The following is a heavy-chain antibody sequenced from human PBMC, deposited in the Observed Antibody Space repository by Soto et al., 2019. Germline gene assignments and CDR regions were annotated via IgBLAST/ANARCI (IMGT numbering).Heavy chain of an antibody. J-gene: IGHJ6*02. D-gene: IGHD3-3*01. CDR2: INHSGNT. Sequence: QVQLQQWGAGLLRPSETLSLTCAVYGGSFRAYYWSWIRQPPGKGLEWIGEINHSGNTNYNASLKSRVTISVDTSKNQFSLKLSSVTAADTAVYYCARMYYDFSGGHYGGGMDVWGQGTTVTVSS. CDR3: ARMYYDFSGGHYGGGMDV. CDR1: GGSFRAYY. V-gene: IGHV4-34*01.